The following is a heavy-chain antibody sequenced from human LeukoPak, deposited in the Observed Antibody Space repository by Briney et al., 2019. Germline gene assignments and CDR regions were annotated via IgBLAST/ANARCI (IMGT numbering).Heavy chain of an antibody. V-gene: IGHV4-59*01. CDR1: GGSISTYY. CDR3: ARELTGTTPLAFDI. Sequence: PSETLSLTCSVSGGSISTYYWSWIRQSLGKGLEWIGHIYDSVITSYNPSLKSRVTISVDTSKIQISRSLRYVTAADTAVYYCARELTGTTPLAFDIWGQGTMVSVSS. J-gene: IGHJ3*02. D-gene: IGHD1-20*01. CDR2: IYDSVIT.